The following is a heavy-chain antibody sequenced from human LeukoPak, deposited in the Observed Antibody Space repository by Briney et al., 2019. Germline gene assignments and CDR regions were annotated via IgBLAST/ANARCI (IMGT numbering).Heavy chain of an antibody. D-gene: IGHD1-1*01. Sequence: GGSLRLSCAASGFTFSSYSMNWVRQAPWKGLEWLSYISSGSSTIYYADSVKGRFTISRDNAKKSLYLQMNSLRAEDTAVYYCARVQGSFVYWGQGTLVTVSS. CDR2: ISSGSSTI. J-gene: IGHJ4*02. CDR1: GFTFSSYS. V-gene: IGHV3-48*01. CDR3: ARVQGSFVY.